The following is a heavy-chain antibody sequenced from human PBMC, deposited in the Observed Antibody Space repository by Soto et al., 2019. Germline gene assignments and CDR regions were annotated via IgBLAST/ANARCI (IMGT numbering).Heavy chain of an antibody. D-gene: IGHD2-15*01. CDR1: GYSFTTYW. CDR2: IYPGDSET. V-gene: IGHV5-51*01. CDR3: ARAPLGGGYYYYGMGV. J-gene: IGHJ6*02. Sequence: PGESLKISCKGSGYSFTTYWIGWVRQMPGKGLEWMGIIYPGDSETRYSPSFQGQVTISADKSISTAYLQWSSLKASDTAMYYCARAPLGGGYYYYGMGVWGQGTMVTVSS.